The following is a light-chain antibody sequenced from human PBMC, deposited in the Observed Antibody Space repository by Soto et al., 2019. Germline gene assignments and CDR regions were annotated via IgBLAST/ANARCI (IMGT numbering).Light chain of an antibody. CDR1: QSISTW. CDR2: QAS. V-gene: IGKV1-5*03. J-gene: IGKJ1*01. Sequence: DIQMTQSPSTLSASVGDRVTITCRASQSISTWLAWYQQRPGNAPKLLIYQASSLERGVPSRFSGSGSGTEFALTISSQPPDDFASYFCQHYNSYPWTFGHGTKVEIK. CDR3: QHYNSYPWT.